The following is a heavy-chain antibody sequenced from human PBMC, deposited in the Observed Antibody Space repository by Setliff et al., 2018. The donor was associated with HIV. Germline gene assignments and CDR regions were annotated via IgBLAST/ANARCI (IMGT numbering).Heavy chain of an antibody. J-gene: IGHJ6*03. D-gene: IGHD7-27*01. Sequence: ASVKVSCKSSGDTLTDYYMHWVRQAPGQGFEWMGWINPNSGDTNYAQKFQGRVTMTRGTSISTVYMELSGLRSDDTAVYYCARDRTQQNWGSRGYYYMDVWGNGTTVTVSS. CDR3: ARDRTQQNWGSRGYYYMDV. CDR2: INPNSGDT. V-gene: IGHV1-2*02. CDR1: GDTLTDYY.